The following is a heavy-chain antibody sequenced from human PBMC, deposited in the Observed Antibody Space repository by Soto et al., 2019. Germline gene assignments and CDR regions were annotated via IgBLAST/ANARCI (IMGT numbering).Heavy chain of an antibody. CDR3: AKDQGYSTSYYGYVDL. J-gene: IGHJ2*01. V-gene: IGHV3-9*01. CDR2: ITWNSGII. CDR1: GFTFDDYA. D-gene: IGHD6-13*01. Sequence: EVQLVESGGGLVQPGRSLRLSCAASGFTFDDYAMHWVRQPPGKGLEWVSGITWNSGIIGYADSVKGRFTISRDNAKNSLYLQMNNLRPEDTALYYCAKDQGYSTSYYGYVDLWGRGTLVTVSS.